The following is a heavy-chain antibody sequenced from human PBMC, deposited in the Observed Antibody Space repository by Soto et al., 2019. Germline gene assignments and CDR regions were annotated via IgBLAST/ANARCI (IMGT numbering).Heavy chain of an antibody. CDR3: ARAARLYYGMDV. V-gene: IGHV4-34*01. CDR2: INHSGST. J-gene: IGHJ6*02. CDR1: GGSFSGYY. Sequence: SETLSLTCAVYGGSFSGYYWSWIRQPPGKGLEWIGEINHSGSTNYNPSLKSRVTISVDTSKNQSSLKLSSVTAADTAVYYCARAARLYYGMDVWGQGTTVTVSS.